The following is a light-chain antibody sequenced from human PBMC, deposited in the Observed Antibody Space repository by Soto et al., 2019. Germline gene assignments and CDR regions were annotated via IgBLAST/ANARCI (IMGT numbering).Light chain of an antibody. V-gene: IGKV3-11*01. J-gene: IGKJ1*01. CDR2: DAS. CDR3: QQRYNWPQT. Sequence: EVVLTQSPATLSLSPGERANLSCRTSQSVSRTLAWYQQKSGQAPRLLIYDASNRATGIPTRFSGSGSGTDCTLTISSLEPEDFAVYYCQQRYNWPQTFGQGTKVEIK. CDR1: QSVSRT.